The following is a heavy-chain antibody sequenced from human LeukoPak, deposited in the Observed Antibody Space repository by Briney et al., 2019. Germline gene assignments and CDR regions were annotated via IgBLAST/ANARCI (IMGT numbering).Heavy chain of an antibody. V-gene: IGHV3-23*01. J-gene: IGHJ4*02. CDR2: ISGSGGVT. Sequence: PGGSLRLSCAASGFTFSSYSMNWVRQAPGKGLEWVSGISGSGGVTSYADFVKGRFTISRDNSKNTLYLQMNSLRGEDTAVYYCAKNRYESSGYYFDYWAQGTVVTVSP. D-gene: IGHD3-22*01. CDR1: GFTFSSYS. CDR3: AKNRYESSGYYFDY.